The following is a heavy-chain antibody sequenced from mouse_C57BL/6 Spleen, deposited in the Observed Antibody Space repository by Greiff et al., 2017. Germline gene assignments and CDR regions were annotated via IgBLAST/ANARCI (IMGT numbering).Heavy chain of an antibody. CDR2: IYPRSGNT. Sequence: QVQLQQSGAELARPGASVKLSCKASGYTFTSYGISWVKQRTRQGLEWIGEIYPRSGNTYYNETFKGKATLTADKSSSKAYMELRSLTANDSAVYFCARLGDYGPYYYAMDYWGQGTSVTVSS. CDR3: ARLGDYGPYYYAMDY. D-gene: IGHD1-1*01. CDR1: GYTFTSYG. V-gene: IGHV1-81*01. J-gene: IGHJ4*01.